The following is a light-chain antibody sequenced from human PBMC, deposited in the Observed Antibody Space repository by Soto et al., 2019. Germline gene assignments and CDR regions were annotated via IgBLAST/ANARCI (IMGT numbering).Light chain of an antibody. J-gene: IGKJ3*01. CDR3: QQYNGWPPL. Sequence: ERVMTQSPATLSVSPGERATLSCRASQSLSSNLAWYQQKPDQAPRLLIYGASTRATGIPARFSGSGSGTEFTLTISSLQSEDFAVYYCQQYNGWPPLFGPGTKVDIK. V-gene: IGKV3-15*01. CDR2: GAS. CDR1: QSLSSN.